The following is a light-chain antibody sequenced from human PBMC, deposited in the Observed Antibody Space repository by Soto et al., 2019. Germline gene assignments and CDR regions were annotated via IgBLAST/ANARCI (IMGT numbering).Light chain of an antibody. CDR2: VVN. Sequence: QSALTQPASVSGSPGQSITISCTGTSSDVGGYNYVSWYQQHPGKAPKLMIYVVNNRPSGVSTRFSGSKSGNTASLTISGLQAEDEADYYCSSYTSSSLYVFGTGTKVTVL. CDR3: SSYTSSSLYV. J-gene: IGLJ1*01. V-gene: IGLV2-14*01. CDR1: SSDVGGYNY.